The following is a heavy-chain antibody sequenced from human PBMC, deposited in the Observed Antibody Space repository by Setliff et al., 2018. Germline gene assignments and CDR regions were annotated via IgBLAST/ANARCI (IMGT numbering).Heavy chain of an antibody. CDR1: GYIFTSSG. CDR3: ARRPIALAGYRKGAFDI. CDR2: VSTYNGDT. D-gene: IGHD6-19*01. V-gene: IGHV1-18*01. J-gene: IGHJ3*02. Sequence: ASVKVSCKGSGYIFTSSGISWVRQAPGQGLEGMGWVSTYNGDTKYAQNFRGRVTMTTDMSTSTVYMELRTLRSDDTAVYFCARRPIALAGYRKGAFDIWGQGTMVTVSS.